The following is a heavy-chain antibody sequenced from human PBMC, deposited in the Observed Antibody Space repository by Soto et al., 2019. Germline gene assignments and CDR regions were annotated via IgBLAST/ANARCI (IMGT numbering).Heavy chain of an antibody. J-gene: IGHJ6*02. D-gene: IGHD3-22*01. CDR3: ASTYYYDISGYKSYYYYGMDV. Sequence: SVKVSCNASEGTFSSYASSCVRQDPGRGLEGMGGIIPIFGNANYEQKFQGRVTITADKSKSTAYLELSSLRSEDTAVYYCASTYYYDISGYKSYYYYGMDVWGQGTTVTVSS. V-gene: IGHV1-69*06. CDR2: IIPIFGNA. CDR1: EGTFSSYA.